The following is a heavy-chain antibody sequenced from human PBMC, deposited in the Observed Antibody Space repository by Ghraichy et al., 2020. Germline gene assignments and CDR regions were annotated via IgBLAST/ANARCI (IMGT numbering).Heavy chain of an antibody. CDR1: GGSISSSTYY. J-gene: IGHJ5*02. CDR2: IYYSGST. V-gene: IGHV4-39*01. D-gene: IGHD1-14*01. CDR3: ARQGGPTGQFDP. Sequence: SETLSLTCTVSGGSISSSTYYWGWIRQPPGKGLEWIGSIYYSGSTYYNPSLKRRVTVSVDTSKNQFSLRLSSVTAADTAVYYCARQGGPTGQFDPWGQGTLVTVSS.